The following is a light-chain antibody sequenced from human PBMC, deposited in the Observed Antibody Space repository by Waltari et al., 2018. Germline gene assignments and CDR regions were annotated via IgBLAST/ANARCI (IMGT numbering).Light chain of an antibody. V-gene: IGLV1-51*02. CDR1: SSNIGTNY. CDR2: ENT. J-gene: IGLJ7*01. CDR3: GTWDSSLSGAV. Sequence: QSVLTQPPSVSVAPGQRVTISCSGGSSNIGTNYVSWYRQFPGTAPKLLIYENTERPSGIPGRFSGSKSGTSATLDITGLQAGDEADYYCGTWDSSLSGAVFGGGTHLTVL.